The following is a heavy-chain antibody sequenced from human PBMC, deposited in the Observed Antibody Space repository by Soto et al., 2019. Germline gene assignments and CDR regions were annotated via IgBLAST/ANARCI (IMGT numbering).Heavy chain of an antibody. CDR2: ITSSGSEV. Sequence: PGGSLRLSCAGPRFPFRGSVMTWVRPAPGKWLEYVSSITSSGSEVFHAASVKGRFTMSRDNSKNMLYLQMNSLRAEDTAVYYCAKEGYDSGWYWDSWGQGALVTVAS. V-gene: IGHV3-23*01. CDR1: RFPFRGSV. J-gene: IGHJ4*02. D-gene: IGHD6-19*01. CDR3: AKEGYDSGWYWDS.